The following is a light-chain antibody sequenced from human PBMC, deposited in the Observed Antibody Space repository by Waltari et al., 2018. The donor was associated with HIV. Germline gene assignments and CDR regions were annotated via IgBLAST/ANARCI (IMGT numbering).Light chain of an antibody. CDR1: SSDVGSYNL. CDR3: CSYAGIRTFVV. CDR2: EVS. Sequence: QSALTQPASVSGSPGQSITISCTGTSSDVGSYNLVSWYQQHPGKAPKLMIYEVSKRPSGVSNRFSGSKSGNTASLNISGRQAEDEADYYCCSYAGIRTFVVFGGGTKLTIL. V-gene: IGLV2-23*02. J-gene: IGLJ2*01.